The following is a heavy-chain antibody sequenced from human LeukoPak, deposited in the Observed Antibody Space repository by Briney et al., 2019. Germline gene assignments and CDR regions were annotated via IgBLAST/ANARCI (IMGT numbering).Heavy chain of an antibody. CDR3: ARAGLDGYNYDNWFDP. Sequence: PGGSLRLSCAASGITFSNAWMTWVRQAPGKGLEWVGRIYRSSNGETTDYGAPVKGRFTMSRDDSKNTLYLQMNSLKTEDTAVYYCARAGLDGYNYDNWFDPWGQGTLVTVSS. CDR1: GITFSNAW. CDR2: IYRSSNGETT. J-gene: IGHJ5*02. D-gene: IGHD5-24*01. V-gene: IGHV3-15*01.